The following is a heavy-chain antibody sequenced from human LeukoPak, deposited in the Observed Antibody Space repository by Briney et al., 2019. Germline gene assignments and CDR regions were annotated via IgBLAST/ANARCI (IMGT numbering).Heavy chain of an antibody. Sequence: PPETLSLTCAVYGGSFSGYYWSWIRQPPGKGLEWIGEINHSGSTNYNPSLKSRVTISVDTSKNQFSLKLSSVTAADTAVYYCARRITMVRGVIITFDAFDIWGQGTMVTVSS. CDR2: INHSGST. D-gene: IGHD3-10*01. CDR1: GGSFSGYY. V-gene: IGHV4-34*01. CDR3: ARRITMVRGVIITFDAFDI. J-gene: IGHJ3*02.